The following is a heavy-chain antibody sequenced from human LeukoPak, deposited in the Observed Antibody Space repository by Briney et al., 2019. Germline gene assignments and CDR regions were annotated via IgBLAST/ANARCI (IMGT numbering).Heavy chain of an antibody. CDR1: GFTFSSYW. D-gene: IGHD2-2*01. CDR3: ARGGIVVVPAAIY. Sequence: GGTLRFSNAAAGFTFSSYWKHWVRQTPGKGLVWVSRINSDGSSTSYADSVKGRFTISRDNAKNTLYLQMNSLRAEDTAVYYCARGGIVVVPAAIYWGQGTLVTVSS. CDR2: INSDGSST. V-gene: IGHV3-74*01. J-gene: IGHJ4*02.